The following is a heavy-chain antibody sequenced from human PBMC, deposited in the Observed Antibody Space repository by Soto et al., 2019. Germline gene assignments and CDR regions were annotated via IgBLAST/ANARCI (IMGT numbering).Heavy chain of an antibody. CDR3: ARSVRTTAAFDI. J-gene: IGHJ3*02. CDR2: IYYSGST. V-gene: IGHV4-31*03. CDR1: GGSISSGGYY. Sequence: PSETLSLTCTVSGGSISSGGYYWSWIRQHPGKGLEWIGYIYYSGSTYYNPSLKSRVTISVDTSKNQFSLKLSSVTAADTAVYYCARSVRTTAAFDIWGQGTMVTVSS. D-gene: IGHD1-7*01.